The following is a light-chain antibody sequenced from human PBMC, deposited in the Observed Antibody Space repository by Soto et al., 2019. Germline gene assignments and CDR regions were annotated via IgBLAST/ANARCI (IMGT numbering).Light chain of an antibody. J-gene: IGLJ1*01. CDR3: QSYDSRLSAYV. Sequence: QSVLTQPPSVSGAPGQRVTISCTGSSSNIGAGYDVHWYLQLPGTAPKLLVYTNNNRPSGVPDRFSGSKSGTSASLAITGLQAEDEADYYCQSYDSRLSAYVFGTGIKLTVL. CDR2: TNN. CDR1: SSNIGAGYD. V-gene: IGLV1-40*01.